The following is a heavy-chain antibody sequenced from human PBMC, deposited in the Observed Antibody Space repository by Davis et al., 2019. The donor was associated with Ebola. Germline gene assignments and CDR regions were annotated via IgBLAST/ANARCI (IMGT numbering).Heavy chain of an antibody. V-gene: IGHV3-23*01. CDR2: ISSGSDIT. J-gene: IGHJ6*02. CDR3: ARGSRNMDV. CDR1: GFSFSTYV. Sequence: GESLKISCAASGFSFSTYVMTWVRQAPEKGLEWVLAISSGSDITYYADSVKGRFTISRDNSKSTLFLQMNSLRAEDTAVYYCARGSRNMDVWGQGTTVTVSS.